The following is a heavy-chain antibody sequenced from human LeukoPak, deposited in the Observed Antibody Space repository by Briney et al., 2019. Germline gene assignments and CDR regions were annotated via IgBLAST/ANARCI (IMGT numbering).Heavy chain of an antibody. J-gene: IGHJ4*02. CDR2: ISGGGDHT. Sequence: PGGSLRLSCAASGFTFSSNDMTWVRQAPGKGLECLSLISGGGDHTYYADSVKGRFTISRDNSKSTLYLQMNSLRAEDTALYYCAKYTYRGSRHFDCWGQGTLVTVSS. CDR1: GFTFSSND. V-gene: IGHV3-23*01. CDR3: AKYTYRGSRHFDC. D-gene: IGHD1-26*01.